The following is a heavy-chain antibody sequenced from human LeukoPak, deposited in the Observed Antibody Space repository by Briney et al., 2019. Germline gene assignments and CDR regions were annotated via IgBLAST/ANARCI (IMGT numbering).Heavy chain of an antibody. J-gene: IGHJ4*02. V-gene: IGHV3-23*01. Sequence: GGSLRLSCAASGFIFSSYAITWVRQAPGKGLEWVSAISGSGGNTYYADSVEGRFTISRDNSKNTLYLEMSRLRAEDTAVYFCTRDNAYMFDYWGQGTQVAVSS. CDR1: GFIFSSYA. D-gene: IGHD2-2*01. CDR2: ISGSGGNT. CDR3: TRDNAYMFDY.